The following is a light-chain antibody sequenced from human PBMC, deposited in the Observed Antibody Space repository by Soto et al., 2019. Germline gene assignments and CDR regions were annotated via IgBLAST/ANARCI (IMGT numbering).Light chain of an antibody. CDR1: SSNIGNNY. J-gene: IGLJ7*01. V-gene: IGLV1-51*02. CDR2: ENN. CDR3: GTWDSSLSAV. Sequence: QSVLTQPPSVSAAPGQKVTISCSGSSSNIGNNYVSWYQQLPGTAPKLLICENNKRPSGIPDRFSGSKSGTSATLGITGLQTGDEADYYCGTWDSSLSAVFGGGTQLTVL.